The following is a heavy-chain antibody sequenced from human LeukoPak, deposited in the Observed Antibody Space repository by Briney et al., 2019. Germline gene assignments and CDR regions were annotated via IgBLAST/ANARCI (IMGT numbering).Heavy chain of an antibody. CDR1: GGTFISYA. J-gene: IGHJ4*02. V-gene: IGHV1-69*01. CDR2: IIPIFGTA. CDR3: ARDSPSSGWYPRPLYYFDY. Sequence: ASVKVSCKASGGTFISYAISWVRQAPGQGLEWMGGIIPIFGTANYAQKFQGRVTITADESTSTAYMELSSLRSEDTAVYYCARDSPSSGWYPRPLYYFDYWGQGTLVTVSS. D-gene: IGHD6-19*01.